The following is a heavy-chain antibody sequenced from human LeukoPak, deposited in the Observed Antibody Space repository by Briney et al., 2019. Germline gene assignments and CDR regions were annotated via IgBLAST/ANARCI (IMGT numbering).Heavy chain of an antibody. CDR2: ISSSGSTI. J-gene: IGHJ6*04. CDR1: GFTFSSCE. D-gene: IGHD3-10*02. Sequence: GGSLRLSCAASGFTFSSCEMNWVRQAPGKGLEWVSYISSSGSTIYYADSVEGRFTISRDNAKNSLYLQMNSLRAEDTAVYYCAELGITMIGGVWGKGTTVTISS. V-gene: IGHV3-48*03. CDR3: AELGITMIGGV.